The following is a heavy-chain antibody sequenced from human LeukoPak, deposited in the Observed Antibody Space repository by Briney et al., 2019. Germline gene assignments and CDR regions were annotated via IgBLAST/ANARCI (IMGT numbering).Heavy chain of an antibody. J-gene: IGHJ4*02. Sequence: GESLKISCKGSGYSFTSYWIGWVRQMPGKGLEWMGIIYPGDSDTRYSPSFQGQVTISADKSISTAYLQWSSLKASDTAMYYRARFCSGGSCYGGGTLFDYWGQGTLVTVSS. V-gene: IGHV5-51*01. CDR3: ARFCSGGSCYGGGTLFDY. CDR1: GYSFTSYW. CDR2: IYPGDSDT. D-gene: IGHD2-15*01.